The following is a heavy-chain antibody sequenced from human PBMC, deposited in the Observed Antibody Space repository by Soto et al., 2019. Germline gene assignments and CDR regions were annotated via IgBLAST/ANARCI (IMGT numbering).Heavy chain of an antibody. V-gene: IGHV1-46*01. D-gene: IGHD1-26*01. Sequence: QVQLVQSGAEVKKPGASVKVSCKASGYTFTSYYMQWVRQAPGQGLEWMGIINPSGGSTSYAQKFQGRVTMTRDTSTSTVYMELSSLRSEDTAVYYCASPTPVFPYSGSDPGDSYYYGMDVWGQGTTVTVSS. CDR3: ASPTPVFPYSGSDPGDSYYYGMDV. CDR2: INPSGGST. CDR1: GYTFTSYY. J-gene: IGHJ6*02.